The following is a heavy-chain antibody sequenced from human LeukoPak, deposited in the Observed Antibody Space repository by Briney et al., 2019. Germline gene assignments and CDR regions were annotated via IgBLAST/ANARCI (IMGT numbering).Heavy chain of an antibody. CDR1: GGSISSYY. CDR3: ARVDVFPHAFDI. CDR2: IYYSGST. J-gene: IGHJ3*02. D-gene: IGHD3-9*01. Sequence: SETLSLTCTVSGGSISSYYWSWIRQPPGKGLEWIGYIYYSGSTNYNPSLKSRVTISVDTSKNQFSLKLSSVTAADTAVYYCARVDVFPHAFDIWGQGTMVTVSS. V-gene: IGHV4-59*01.